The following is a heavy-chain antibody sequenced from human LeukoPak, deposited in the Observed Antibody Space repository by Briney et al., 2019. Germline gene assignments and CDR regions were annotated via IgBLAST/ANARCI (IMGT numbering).Heavy chain of an antibody. CDR3: ARGGDGYAPEPPGFDY. J-gene: IGHJ4*02. D-gene: IGHD5-24*01. Sequence: RPSETLSLTCTVSGGSISSSGYYWRWIRQPPGKGLEWIGYIYYSGSTNYNPSLKSRVTISVDTSKNQFSLKLSSVTAADTAVYYCARGGDGYAPEPPGFDYWGQGTLVTVSS. CDR1: GGSISSSGYY. V-gene: IGHV4-61*05. CDR2: IYYSGST.